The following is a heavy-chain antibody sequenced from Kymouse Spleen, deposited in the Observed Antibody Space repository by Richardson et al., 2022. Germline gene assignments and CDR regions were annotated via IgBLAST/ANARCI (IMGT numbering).Heavy chain of an antibody. V-gene: IGHV3-15*01. CDR3: TDYNWIGDYFDY. J-gene: IGHJ4*02. Sequence: EVQLVESGGGLVKPGGSLRLSCAASGFTFSNAWMSWVRQAPGKGLEWVGRIKSKTDGGTTDYAAPVKGRFTISRDDSKNTLYLQMNSLKTEDTAVYYCTDYNWIGDYFDYWGQGTLVTVSS. CDR2: IKSKTDGGTT. CDR1: GFTFSNAW. D-gene: IGHD1-20*01,IGHD1-7*01.